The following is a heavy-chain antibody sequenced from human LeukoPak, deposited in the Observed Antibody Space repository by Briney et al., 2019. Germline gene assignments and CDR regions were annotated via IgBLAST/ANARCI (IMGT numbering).Heavy chain of an antibody. CDR1: GGTFSSYA. D-gene: IGHD6-19*01. V-gene: IGHV1-69*05. Sequence: SVKVSCKASGGTFSSYAISWVRQAPGQGLEWMGGIIPIFGTANYAQKFQGRVTITTDESTSTAYMELSSLRSEGTAVYYCARGGLYSSDKEDAFDIWGQGTMVTVSS. CDR2: IIPIFGTA. CDR3: ARGGLYSSDKEDAFDI. J-gene: IGHJ3*02.